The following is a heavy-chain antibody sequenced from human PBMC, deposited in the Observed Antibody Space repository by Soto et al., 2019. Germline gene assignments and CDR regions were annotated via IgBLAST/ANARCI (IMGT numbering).Heavy chain of an antibody. CDR1: GFTVSSSY. Sequence: EVQLVESGGDLVQPGGSLRLSCAASGFTVSSSYMSWVRQAPGKGLEWVSVIYKSGDTKYADSVKGRFSISRDNSRNTVFLQMNSLRVDDTAIYYCARAAWDCWGPGTLVTVSS. J-gene: IGHJ4*02. V-gene: IGHV3-66*01. CDR2: IYKSGDT. CDR3: ARAAWDC.